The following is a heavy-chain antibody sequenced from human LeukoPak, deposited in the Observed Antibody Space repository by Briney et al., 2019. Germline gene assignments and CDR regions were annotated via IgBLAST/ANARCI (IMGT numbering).Heavy chain of an antibody. D-gene: IGHD1-26*01. CDR3: AKGGRARWDYFDY. J-gene: IGHJ4*02. CDR1: GFTFSSYA. CDR2: ISYDGSNK. V-gene: IGHV3-30-3*01. Sequence: GRSLRLSCAASGFTFSSYAMHWVRQAPGKGLEWVAVISYDGSNKYYADSVKGRFTISRDNSKNTLYLQMNSLRAEDTAVYYCAKGGRARWDYFDYWGQGTLVTVSS.